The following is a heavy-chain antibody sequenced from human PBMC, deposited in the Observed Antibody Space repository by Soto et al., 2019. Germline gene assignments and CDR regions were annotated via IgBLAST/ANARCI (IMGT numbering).Heavy chain of an antibody. CDR1: GGSISSSSYY. D-gene: IGHD6-13*01. Sequence: XXTLSLACTVSGGSISSSSYYWGCFRQPPGKGLEWIGSIYYSGSTYYNPSLKSRVTISVDTSKNQFSLKLSSVNAADTAVYYCAKQPPVSNTYFDYWGQGTLVTVSS. V-gene: IGHV4-39*01. CDR2: IYYSGST. J-gene: IGHJ4*02. CDR3: AKQPPVSNTYFDY.